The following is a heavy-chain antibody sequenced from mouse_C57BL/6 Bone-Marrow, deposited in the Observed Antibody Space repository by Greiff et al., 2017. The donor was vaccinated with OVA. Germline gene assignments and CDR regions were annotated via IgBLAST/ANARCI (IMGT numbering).Heavy chain of an antibody. CDR1: GFTFSSYG. J-gene: IGHJ4*01. Sequence: EVKLMESGGDLVKPGGSLKLSCAASGFTFSSYGMSWVRQTPDKRLEWVATISSGGSYTYYPDSVKGRFTISRDNAKNTLYRQMSSMKSEDTAMYYCARRKYYGSSFYDAMDYWGQGTSGTVSS. D-gene: IGHD1-1*01. CDR3: ARRKYYGSSFYDAMDY. V-gene: IGHV5-6*02. CDR2: ISSGGSYT.